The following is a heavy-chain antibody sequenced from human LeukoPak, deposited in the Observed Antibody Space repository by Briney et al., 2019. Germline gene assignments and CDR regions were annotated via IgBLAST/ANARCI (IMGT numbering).Heavy chain of an antibody. CDR1: GDSISDSYY. V-gene: IGHV4-4*07. J-gene: IGHJ4*02. CDR3: ARVIRRGFGEIFIDY. D-gene: IGHD3-10*01. CDR2: INTSGSA. Sequence: SETLSLTCIVSGDSISDSYYWIWIRQPAGKGLEWIGSINTSGSAYYNPSLGSRVTMSVDTSKNQFSLKLSSVTAADTAIYYCARVIRRGFGEIFIDYRGQGTLVTVSS.